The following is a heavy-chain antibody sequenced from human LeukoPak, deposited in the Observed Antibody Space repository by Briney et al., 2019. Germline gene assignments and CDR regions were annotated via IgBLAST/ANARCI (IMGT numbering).Heavy chain of an antibody. CDR2: IDPSDSYT. D-gene: IGHD5-12*01. CDR1: GYSFTSYW. V-gene: IGHV5-10-1*01. J-gene: IGHJ4*02. Sequence: PGESLRISCKGSGYSFTSYWISWVRQMPGKGLEWMGRIDPSDSYTNYSPSFQGHVTISAGKSISTAYLQWSSLKASDTAMYYGARHPRYSGYDGPLDFDYWGRGTLVTVSS. CDR3: ARHPRYSGYDGPLDFDY.